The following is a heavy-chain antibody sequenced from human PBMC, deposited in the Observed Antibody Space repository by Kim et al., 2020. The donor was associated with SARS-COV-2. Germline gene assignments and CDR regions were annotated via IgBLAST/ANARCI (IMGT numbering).Heavy chain of an antibody. CDR2: ISYDGSNK. V-gene: IGHV3-30-3*01. CDR1: GFTFSSYA. D-gene: IGHD3-16*01. J-gene: IGHJ6*01. CDR3: ARDRLYSEVDSKDDYYY. Sequence: GGSLRLSCAASGFTFSSYAMHWVRQAPGKGLEWVAVISYDGSNKYYADSVKGRFTISRDNSKNTLYLQMNSLRAEDTAVYYCARDRLYSEVDSKDDYYY.